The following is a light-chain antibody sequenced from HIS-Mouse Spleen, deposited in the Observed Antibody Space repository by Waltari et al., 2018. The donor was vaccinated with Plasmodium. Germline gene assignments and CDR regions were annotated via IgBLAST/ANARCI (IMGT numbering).Light chain of an antibody. J-gene: IGLJ3*02. V-gene: IGLV3-1*01. CDR1: TLGDKY. CDR3: QAWDSSTWV. CDR2: QDS. Sequence: SYELTQPPSVSVSPGQTASITCSGDTLGDKYPCWDQQKPGQSPVLVSYQDSKRPSGIPGRFSGSNAGNTATLTISGTQAMDEADYYCQAWDSSTWVFGGGTKLTVL.